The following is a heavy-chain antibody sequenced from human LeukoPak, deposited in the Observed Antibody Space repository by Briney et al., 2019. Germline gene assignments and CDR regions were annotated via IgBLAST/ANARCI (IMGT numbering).Heavy chain of an antibody. J-gene: IGHJ6*02. CDR1: GYTFTSYY. CDR3: ARVGSSNYAYYYGMDV. Sequence: ASVKVSCKASGYTFTSYYMHWVRQAPGQGLGWMGIINPSGGSTSYAQKFQGRVTMTRDTSTSTVYMELSSLRSEDTAVYYCARVGSSNYAYYYGMDVWGQGTTVTVSS. D-gene: IGHD1-7*01. CDR2: INPSGGST. V-gene: IGHV1-46*01.